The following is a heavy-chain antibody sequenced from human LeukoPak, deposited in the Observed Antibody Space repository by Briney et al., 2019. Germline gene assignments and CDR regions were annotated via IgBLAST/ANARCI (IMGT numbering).Heavy chain of an antibody. CDR2: IYHSGST. Sequence: SETLSLTCTLSVGSISTYYWSWIRQPPGRGLEWVGYIYHSGSTNYIPSLKSRVTISVDTSKNQFSLKLSSVTAADTAVYYCARGGGYASPIGYWGQGALVTVSS. CDR1: VGSISTYY. CDR3: ARGGGYASPIGY. D-gene: IGHD5-12*01. V-gene: IGHV4-59*01. J-gene: IGHJ4*02.